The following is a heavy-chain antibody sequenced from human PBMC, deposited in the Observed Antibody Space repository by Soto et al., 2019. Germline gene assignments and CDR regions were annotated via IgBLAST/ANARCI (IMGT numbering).Heavy chain of an antibody. V-gene: IGHV3-33*01. D-gene: IGHD2-21*02. CDR1: GFTFSSYG. CDR3: ARVHCGGDCYSPFDY. Sequence: QVQLVESGGGVVQPGRSLRLSCAASGFTFSSYGMHWVRQAPGQGLEWGAVIWYDGSDKYYADSVKGRFTISRDNSKNALYLQMNSLRAEATAVYYCARVHCGGDCYSPFDYWGQGTLVTVSS. J-gene: IGHJ4*02. CDR2: IWYDGSDK.